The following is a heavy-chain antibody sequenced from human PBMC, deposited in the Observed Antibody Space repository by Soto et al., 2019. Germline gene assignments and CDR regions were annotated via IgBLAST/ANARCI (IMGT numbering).Heavy chain of an antibody. CDR2: IIPNVDAA. Sequence: QFQLVQSGAEVKKPGSSVKVSCKASGGTFNNYAISWVRQAPGQGLEWVGGIIPNVDAANYAQQFQGRVTIAADESAGTAYMELSRLRSEDTAVYYCAKGSYYDASSAYYTPGFYYNYFGLDVWGQGTTVTVSS. CDR1: GGTFNNYA. CDR3: AKGSYYDASSAYYTPGFYYNYFGLDV. J-gene: IGHJ6*02. D-gene: IGHD3-22*01. V-gene: IGHV1-69*12.